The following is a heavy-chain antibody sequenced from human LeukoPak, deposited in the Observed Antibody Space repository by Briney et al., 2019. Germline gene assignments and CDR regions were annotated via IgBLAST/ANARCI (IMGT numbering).Heavy chain of an antibody. J-gene: IGHJ3*02. CDR3: ARDQGQWLVENAFDI. Sequence: ASVKVSCKASGYTFTGYYMHWVRQAPGQGLEWMGWINPNSGGTNYAQKFQGRVTMTRDTSISTAYMELSRLRSDGTAVYYCARDQGQWLVENAFDIWGQGTMVTVSS. D-gene: IGHD6-19*01. CDR1: GYTFTGYY. CDR2: INPNSGGT. V-gene: IGHV1-2*02.